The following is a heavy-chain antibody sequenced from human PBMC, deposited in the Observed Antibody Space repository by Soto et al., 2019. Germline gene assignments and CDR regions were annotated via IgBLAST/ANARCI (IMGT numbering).Heavy chain of an antibody. J-gene: IGHJ4*02. CDR1: GFTFGAYA. CDR2: ISNSGGDT. CDR3: ARRLAPSGSGWDY. V-gene: IGHV3-23*01. Sequence: GGSLRLSCAASGFTFGAYAMIWVRQAPGKGLEWVSRISNSGGDTYYTNYVRGRFTVSRDNSKNILYLQMNSLRAEYTAVYYCARRLAPSGSGWDYWGQGTPVTVSS. D-gene: IGHD2-8*02.